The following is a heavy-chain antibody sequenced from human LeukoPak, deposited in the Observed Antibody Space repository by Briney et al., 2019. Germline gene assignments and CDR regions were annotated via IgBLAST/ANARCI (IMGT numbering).Heavy chain of an antibody. CDR3: AKDLGDYDILTGD. CDR2: ISGSGGST. V-gene: IGHV3-23*01. D-gene: IGHD3-9*01. Sequence: GGSLTLSCAASGFTFSSYAMSWLRQAPGKALEWVSAISGSGGSTYYADSVKGRFTISRDNSKNTLYLQMNSLRAEDTAVYYCAKDLGDYDILTGDWGQGTLVTVSS. J-gene: IGHJ4*02. CDR1: GFTFSSYA.